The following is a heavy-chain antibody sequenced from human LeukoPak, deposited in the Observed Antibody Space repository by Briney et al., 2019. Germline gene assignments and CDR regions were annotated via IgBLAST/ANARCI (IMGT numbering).Heavy chain of an antibody. V-gene: IGHV3-11*01. CDR3: AKDGSYSYGDAFDI. Sequence: GGSLRLSCAASGFTFSDYYMSWIRQAPGKGLEWVSYISSSGSTIYYADSVKGRFTISRDNAKNSLYLQMNSLRAEDTALYYCAKDGSYSYGDAFDIWGQGTMVTVSS. D-gene: IGHD5-18*01. CDR2: ISSSGSTI. J-gene: IGHJ3*02. CDR1: GFTFSDYY.